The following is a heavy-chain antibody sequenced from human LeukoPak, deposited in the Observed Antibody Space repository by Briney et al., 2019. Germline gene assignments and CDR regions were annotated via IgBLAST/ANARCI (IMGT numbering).Heavy chain of an antibody. Sequence: SETLSLTCDVSGYSISGAYYWGWIRQPPGKGLEWIGTIYYSGSTYYNPSLKSRVAISVDTSKSQFSLKLNSVTAADTAVYYCARQLSGKYLQYFDYWGRGTLVTVSS. CDR2: IYYSGST. CDR1: GYSISGAYY. V-gene: IGHV4-38-2*01. D-gene: IGHD1-26*01. J-gene: IGHJ4*02. CDR3: ARQLSGKYLQYFDY.